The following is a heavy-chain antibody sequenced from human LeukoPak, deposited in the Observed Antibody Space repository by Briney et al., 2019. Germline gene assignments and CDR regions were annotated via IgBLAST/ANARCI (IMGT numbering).Heavy chain of an antibody. V-gene: IGHV3-66*01. D-gene: IGHD2-8*01. J-gene: IGHJ3*02. Sequence: GGSLRLSCAASGFNDNTNHMMWVRQAPGKGREWVSVMYSGGNRHYADSVKGRFTFYRDAHKDTWFLQIDSLRDDDTAVYYCVRDIGVFDIWGQGTKVTVSS. CDR3: VRDIGVFDI. CDR2: MYSGGNR. CDR1: GFNDNTNH.